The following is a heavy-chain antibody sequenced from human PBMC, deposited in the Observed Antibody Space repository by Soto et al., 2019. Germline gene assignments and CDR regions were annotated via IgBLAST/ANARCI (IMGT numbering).Heavy chain of an antibody. D-gene: IGHD1-26*01. CDR1: GGTFSSYA. V-gene: IGHV1-69*06. Sequence: GASVKVSCKASGGTFSSYAISWVRQAPGQGLEWMGGIIPIFGTANYAQKFQGRVTITADKSTSTAYMELSSLRSEDTAVYYCARXHPGWELLPGETYYFDYWGQGTLVTVSS. CDR2: IIPIFGTA. CDR3: ARXHPGWELLPGETYYFDY. J-gene: IGHJ4*02.